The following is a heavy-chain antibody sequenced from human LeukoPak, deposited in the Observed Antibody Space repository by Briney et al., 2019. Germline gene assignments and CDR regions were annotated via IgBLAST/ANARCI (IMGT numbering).Heavy chain of an antibody. J-gene: IGHJ4*02. CDR3: ARAKRFLEWLLRGRRNQYYFDY. D-gene: IGHD3-3*01. Sequence: ASVKVSCKASGYTFTSYDIKWVRQATGQGLEWMGWMNPNSGNTGYAQKFQGRVTMTRNTSISTAYMELSSLRSEDTAVYYCARAKRFLEWLLRGRRNQYYFDYWGQGTLVTVSS. CDR2: MNPNSGNT. V-gene: IGHV1-8*01. CDR1: GYTFTSYD.